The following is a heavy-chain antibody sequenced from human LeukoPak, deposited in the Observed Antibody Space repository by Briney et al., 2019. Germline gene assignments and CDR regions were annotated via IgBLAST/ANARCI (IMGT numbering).Heavy chain of an antibody. Sequence: ASVKVSCKASGYTFTSYYMHWVRQAPGQGLEWMGIINPSGGSTSYAQKFQGRVTMTRDTSTSTVYMELSSLRSEDTAVYYCARDGYYDSSGYYGRGFHYWGQGTLVTVSS. CDR2: INPSGGST. V-gene: IGHV1-46*01. CDR3: ARDGYYDSSGYYGRGFHY. D-gene: IGHD3-22*01. CDR1: GYTFTSYY. J-gene: IGHJ4*02.